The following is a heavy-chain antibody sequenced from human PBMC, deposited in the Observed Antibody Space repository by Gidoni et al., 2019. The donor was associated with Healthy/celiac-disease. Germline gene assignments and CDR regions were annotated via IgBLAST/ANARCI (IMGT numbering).Heavy chain of an antibody. Sequence: EVQLLESGGGLVQPGGALRLSWAASGFTFSSYAMSWVRQAPGKGLEWVSAISGSGGSTYYADSVKGRFTISRDNSKNTLYLQMNSLRAEDTAVYYCAKDQVSSSWPFDYWGQGTLVTVSS. D-gene: IGHD6-13*01. CDR2: ISGSGGST. CDR1: GFTFSSYA. V-gene: IGHV3-23*01. J-gene: IGHJ4*02. CDR3: AKDQVSSSWPFDY.